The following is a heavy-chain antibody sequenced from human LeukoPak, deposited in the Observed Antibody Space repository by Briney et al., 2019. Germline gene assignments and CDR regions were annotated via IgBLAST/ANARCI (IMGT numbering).Heavy chain of an antibody. J-gene: IGHJ2*01. CDR2: INPNSGGT. CDR3: ARAITTVTNDNWYFDL. Sequence: ASVKVSCTASGYSFTAYYLHWVRQAPGQGLEWMGWINPNSGGTNYAQKFQGGVTMTRDMSISTAYMELTSLRSDDAAVYYCARAITTVTNDNWYFDLWGRGTLVTVSS. V-gene: IGHV1-2*02. D-gene: IGHD4-17*01. CDR1: GYSFTAYY.